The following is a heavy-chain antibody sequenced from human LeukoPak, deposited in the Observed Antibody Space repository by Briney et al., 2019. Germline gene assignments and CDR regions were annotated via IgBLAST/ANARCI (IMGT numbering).Heavy chain of an antibody. D-gene: IGHD3-10*01. Sequence: SETLSLTCTVSGDSVSNGNYYWSWLRQPPGKALEWIGYIYYTGKTYYNPSLEGRVTILVDTSRNHFSVKLSSVTAADTAVYYCARSQNYYGSGDYWSQGTLVSVSS. V-gene: IGHV4-61*03. J-gene: IGHJ4*02. CDR1: GDSVSNGNYY. CDR3: ARSQNYYGSGDY. CDR2: IYYTGKT.